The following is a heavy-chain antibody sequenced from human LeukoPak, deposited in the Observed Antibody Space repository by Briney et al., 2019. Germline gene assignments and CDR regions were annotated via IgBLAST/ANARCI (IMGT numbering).Heavy chain of an antibody. J-gene: IGHJ4*02. CDR2: IYPGDSDT. CDR3: ARRVGSSWPTFDY. D-gene: IGHD6-13*01. CDR1: GYSFTSYW. Sequence: KPGESLKISCKGSGYSFTSYWIGWVRQMPGKGLEWMGIIYPGDSDTRYSPSFQGQVTISADKSISTAYLRWSSLKASDTAMYYCARRVGSSWPTFDYWGQGTLVTVSS. V-gene: IGHV5-51*01.